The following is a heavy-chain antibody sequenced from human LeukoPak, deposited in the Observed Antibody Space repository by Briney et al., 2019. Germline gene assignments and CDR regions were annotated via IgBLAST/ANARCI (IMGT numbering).Heavy chain of an antibody. CDR1: GFTFSDYN. J-gene: IGHJ6*03. CDR2: ISRSGSTK. CDR3: ARILRYCSGGNCYSGGLGYMDV. V-gene: IGHV3-11*01. D-gene: IGHD2-15*01. Sequence: GGSLRLSCAASGFTFSDYNMRWIRQAPGKGLEWVSSISRSGSTKYYADSVKGRFTISRDNAKNSLFLQMNSLRAEDTAVYYCARILRYCSGGNCYSGGLGYMDVWGKGTTVTISS.